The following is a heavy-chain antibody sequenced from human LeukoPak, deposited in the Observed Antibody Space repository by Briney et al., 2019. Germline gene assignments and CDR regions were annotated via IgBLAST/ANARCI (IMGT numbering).Heavy chain of an antibody. CDR1: GYTFTSYG. J-gene: IGHJ3*02. CDR2: ISAYNGNT. CDR3: ARESQHRYGSGSRAFDI. D-gene: IGHD3-10*01. V-gene: IGHV1-18*01. Sequence: ASVKVSCKASGYTFTSYGISWVRQAPGQGLEWMGWISAYNGNTNYAQKLQGRVTMTTDTSTSTAYMELSRLRSDDTAVYYCARESQHRYGSGSRAFDIWGQGTMVTVSS.